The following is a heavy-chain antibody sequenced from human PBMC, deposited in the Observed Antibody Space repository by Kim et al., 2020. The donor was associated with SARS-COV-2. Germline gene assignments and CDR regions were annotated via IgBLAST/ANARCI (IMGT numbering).Heavy chain of an antibody. Sequence: GGSLRLSCAALGFTFSSYGMHWVRQAPGKGLEWVAVISYDGSNKYYADSVKGRFTISRDNSKNTLYLQMNSLRAEDTAVYYCAREGYCSGGSCSYFDYWGQGTLVTVSS. V-gene: IGHV3-33*05. J-gene: IGHJ4*02. CDR2: ISYDGSNK. CDR1: GFTFSSYG. CDR3: AREGYCSGGSCSYFDY. D-gene: IGHD2-15*01.